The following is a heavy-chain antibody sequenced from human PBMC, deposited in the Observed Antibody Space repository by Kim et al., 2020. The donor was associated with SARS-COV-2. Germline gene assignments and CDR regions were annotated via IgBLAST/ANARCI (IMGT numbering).Heavy chain of an antibody. CDR1: GGSISSYY. V-gene: IGHV4-59*13. CDR3: ARMGWIAAAARGYFDY. Sequence: SETLSLTCTVSGGSISSYYWSWIRQPPGKGLEWIGYIYYSGSTNYNPSLKSRVTISVDTSKNQFSLKLSSVTAADTAVYYCARMGWIAAAARGYFDYWGQGTLVTVSS. J-gene: IGHJ4*02. D-gene: IGHD6-13*01. CDR2: IYYSGST.